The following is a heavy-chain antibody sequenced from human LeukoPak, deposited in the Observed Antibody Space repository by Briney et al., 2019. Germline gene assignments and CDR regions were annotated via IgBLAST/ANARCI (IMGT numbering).Heavy chain of an antibody. CDR1: GGSFSGYY. V-gene: IGHV4-34*01. D-gene: IGHD6-13*01. CDR3: ARGNSSSWQGWFDY. Sequence: SETLSLTCAVYGGSFSGYYWSWIRQPPGKGLEWIGEINHSGSTNYNPSLKSRVTISVDTSKNQFSLKLSSVTAADTAVYYCARGNSSSWQGWFDYWGQGTLVTVSS. CDR2: INHSGST. J-gene: IGHJ4*02.